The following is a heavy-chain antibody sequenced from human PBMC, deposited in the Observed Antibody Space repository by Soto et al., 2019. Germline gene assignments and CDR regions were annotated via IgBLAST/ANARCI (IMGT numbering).Heavy chain of an antibody. CDR1: GYSISSGSY. J-gene: IGHJ4*02. Sequence: SETLSLTCTVSGYSISSGSYWAWIRQPPGKGPEWIGRIDNSGSTNYNPSLKSRITMSADTSRNQFSLKLNSVTAADTAVYYCARGGQDFWSGPFDYWGQGALVTVSS. V-gene: IGHV4-38-2*02. CDR3: ARGGQDFWSGPFDY. CDR2: IDNSGST. D-gene: IGHD3-3*01.